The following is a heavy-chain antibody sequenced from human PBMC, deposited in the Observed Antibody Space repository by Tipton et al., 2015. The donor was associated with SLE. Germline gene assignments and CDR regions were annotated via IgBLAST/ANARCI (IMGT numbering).Heavy chain of an antibody. J-gene: IGHJ1*01. Sequence: QSGPEVKKPGTSVKVSCKASGFTFTTAAIQWVRQARGQRLEWIGWIVVGSGNTNYAQKFQERVTITRDMSPSTANMELSSLRSEDAAVYYCPADTWVGVTNPEYFRHWGQGTLVTVSS. CDR2: IVVGSGNT. V-gene: IGHV1-58*02. CDR1: GFTFTTAA. CDR3: PADTWVGVTNPEYFRH. D-gene: IGHD1-26*01.